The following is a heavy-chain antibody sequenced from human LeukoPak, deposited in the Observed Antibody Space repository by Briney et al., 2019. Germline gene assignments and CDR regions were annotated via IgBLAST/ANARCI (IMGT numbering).Heavy chain of an antibody. V-gene: IGHV3-48*03. CDR2: ISSSGSTI. CDR3: AELGITMIGGV. CDR1: GSTCSSYE. Sequence: GGSLRRSGAASGSTCSSYEMNWVRQAPGKGLEWVSYISSSGSTIYYADSVKGRFTISRDNAKNSLYLQMNSLRAEDTAVYYCAELGITMIGGVWGKGTTVTISS. D-gene: IGHD3-10*02. J-gene: IGHJ6*04.